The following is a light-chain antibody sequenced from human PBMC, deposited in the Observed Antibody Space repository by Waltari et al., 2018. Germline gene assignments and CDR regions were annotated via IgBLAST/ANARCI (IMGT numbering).Light chain of an antibody. CDR2: WSS. Sequence: DVVMTQSPDSLAVSLGERVTINCQSGQSVLSGTNNKNYIAWYQHKPGQPPRLLISWSSTRESGVPDRSSGSGSGTDFTLTISSLQAEDVAVYYCQQYYSTPFTFGPGTKVEIQ. CDR3: QQYYSTPFT. CDR1: QSVLSGTNNKNY. V-gene: IGKV4-1*01. J-gene: IGKJ3*01.